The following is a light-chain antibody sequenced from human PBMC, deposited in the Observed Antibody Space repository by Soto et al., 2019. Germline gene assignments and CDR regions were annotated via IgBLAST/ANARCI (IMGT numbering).Light chain of an antibody. Sequence: DIQMTQSPSSLSASVGGRVTVTCRASQSISSYLNWYQQKPGKAPKLLIYGAVNLQSGVPSRFSGSGSGTDITLTISSLQPEDFATYYCQQSYSSPRTFGGGTKVEIK. CDR1: QSISSY. V-gene: IGKV1-39*01. CDR2: GAV. CDR3: QQSYSSPRT. J-gene: IGKJ4*01.